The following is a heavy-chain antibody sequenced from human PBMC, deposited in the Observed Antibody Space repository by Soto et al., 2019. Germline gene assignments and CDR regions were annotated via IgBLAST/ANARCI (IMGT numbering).Heavy chain of an antibody. CDR3: ARHIHNQGFEYYFDS. J-gene: IGHJ4*02. CDR1: GGSITSSGSA. CDR2: IDYSGNI. Sequence: SETLSLTCNASGGSITSSGSASGWIRQSPGKGLEWIGTIDYSGNIYYIPSLKSRITISVDTSKNQISLKLSSVTAADTAVYYCARHIHNQGFEYYFDSWGQGTLVTVSS. D-gene: IGHD1-1*01. V-gene: IGHV4-39*01.